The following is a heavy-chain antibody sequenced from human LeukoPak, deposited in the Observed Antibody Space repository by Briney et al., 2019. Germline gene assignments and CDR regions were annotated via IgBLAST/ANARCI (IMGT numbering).Heavy chain of an antibody. J-gene: IGHJ4*02. CDR1: GFTFSSYE. V-gene: IGHV3-53*01. Sequence: PGGSLRLSCAASGFTFSSYEMNWVRQAPGKGLEWVSVITSGGNTYYADSVKGRFTTSRDNSKNTLYVQMNSLRAEDTAIYYCARGRGYRDYDRPLDYWGQGTLVTVSS. D-gene: IGHD5-12*01. CDR2: ITSGGNT. CDR3: ARGRGYRDYDRPLDY.